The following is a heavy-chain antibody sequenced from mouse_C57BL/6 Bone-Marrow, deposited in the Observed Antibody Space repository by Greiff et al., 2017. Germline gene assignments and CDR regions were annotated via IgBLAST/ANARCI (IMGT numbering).Heavy chain of an antibody. J-gene: IGHJ3*01. CDR2: ISDGGSYT. CDR3: ARDGRQLRLLFAY. V-gene: IGHV5-4*01. CDR1: GFTFSSYA. D-gene: IGHD3-2*02. Sequence: VKLVESGGGLVKPGGSLKLSCAASGFTFSSYAMSWVRQTPEKRLEWVATISDGGSYTYYPDNVKGRFTISRDNAKNNLYLQMSHLKSEDTAMYYCARDGRQLRLLFAYWGQGTLVTVSA.